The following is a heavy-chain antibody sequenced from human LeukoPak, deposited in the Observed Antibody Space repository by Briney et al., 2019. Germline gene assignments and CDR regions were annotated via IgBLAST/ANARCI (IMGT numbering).Heavy chain of an antibody. D-gene: IGHD6-13*01. J-gene: IGHJ4*02. CDR2: IGTAGDT. Sequence: GGSLRLSCAASGFTFSTYDMHWVRQATGKGLEWVSAIGTAGDTFYPVSVKGRFTISRENAKNSLYLQMNSLRAGDTAVYYCARDLTAAGMSEPDYWGQGTLVTVSS. CDR3: ARDLTAAGMSEPDY. CDR1: GFTFSTYD. V-gene: IGHV3-13*01.